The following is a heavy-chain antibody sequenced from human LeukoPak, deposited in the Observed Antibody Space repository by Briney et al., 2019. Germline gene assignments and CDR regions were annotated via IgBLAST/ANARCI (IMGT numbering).Heavy chain of an antibody. CDR2: ISAYNGNT. CDR1: GYTFTSYG. CDR3: ARGDYGDYPNWFDP. J-gene: IGHJ5*02. Sequence: ASVKVSCKASGYTFTSYGISWVRQAPGQGLEWMGWISAYNGNTNYAQKLQGRVTVTTDTSTSTAYMELRSLRSDDTAVYYCARGDYGDYPNWFDPWGQGTLVTVSS. D-gene: IGHD4-17*01. V-gene: IGHV1-18*01.